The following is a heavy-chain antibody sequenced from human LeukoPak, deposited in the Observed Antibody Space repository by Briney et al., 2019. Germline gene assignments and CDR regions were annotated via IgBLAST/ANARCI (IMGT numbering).Heavy chain of an antibody. J-gene: IGHJ1*01. CDR2: IYYRAST. Sequence: SETLSLTCTISGDSISSSSYYWGWLRQPPGKGLEWIGDIYYRASTYYSPSLKSRVSISIDTSNNQFSLTLNSVTAADTALYFCARRRYYDSTGYLDWGQGTLVTVSS. CDR3: ARRRYYDSTGYLD. V-gene: IGHV4-39*01. D-gene: IGHD3-22*01. CDR1: GDSISSSSYY.